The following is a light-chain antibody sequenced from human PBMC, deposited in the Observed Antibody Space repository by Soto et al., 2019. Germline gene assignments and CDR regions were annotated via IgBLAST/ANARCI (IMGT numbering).Light chain of an antibody. CDR3: HTYNSYPT. V-gene: IGKV1-5*01. CDR1: QSVSRR. CDR2: DAS. J-gene: IGKJ1*01. Sequence: DIQMTQSPSTLSASVGDRITITCRASQSVSRRLAWYQQKPGKAPKLLIYDASSLESGVPSRFSGRGSGTEFTLTISSLQPDDCATYYCHTYNSYPTFGQGTKVDIK.